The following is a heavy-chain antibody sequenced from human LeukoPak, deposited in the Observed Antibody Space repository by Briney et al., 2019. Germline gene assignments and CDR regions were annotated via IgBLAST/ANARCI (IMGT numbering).Heavy chain of an antibody. Sequence: GASVKVSCKASGYTFTNYGISWVRQAPGQGLEWMGWISAYNGNTNYAQRLQGRVTMTTDSSTNTVYMELRSLRSDDTAMYYCARDPYDTTGGDRFDYWGQGTLVTVSS. V-gene: IGHV1-18*01. CDR2: ISAYNGNT. D-gene: IGHD2-8*02. J-gene: IGHJ4*02. CDR1: GYTFTNYG. CDR3: ARDPYDTTGGDRFDY.